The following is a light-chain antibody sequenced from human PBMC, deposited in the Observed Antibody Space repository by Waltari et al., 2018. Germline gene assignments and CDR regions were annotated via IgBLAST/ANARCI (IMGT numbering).Light chain of an antibody. V-gene: IGKV3-20*01. Sequence: EILLTQSPGTLSLSPGDRAPLSCRASQIIFRALACYHQKPGQDARLLVYDVSTRASGIPHRFSGSGSGTDFSLTISRMEPEDFLVYYCQHYVRFSVTFGQGTKLEFK. J-gene: IGKJ1*01. CDR1: QIIFRA. CDR2: DVS. CDR3: QHYVRFSVT.